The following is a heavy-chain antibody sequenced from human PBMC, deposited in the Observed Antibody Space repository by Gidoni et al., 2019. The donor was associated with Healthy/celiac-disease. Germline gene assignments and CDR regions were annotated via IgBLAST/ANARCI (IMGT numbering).Heavy chain of an antibody. CDR3: ASITMVRGVIVYYYGMDV. CDR1: GGSISSSSYY. J-gene: IGHJ6*02. V-gene: IGHV4-39*07. CDR2: IYYSGST. Sequence: QLQLQESGPGLVKPSETLSLTCTVSGGSISSSSYYWGWIRQPPGKGLEWIGSIYYSGSTYYNPSLKSRVTISVDTSKNQFSLKLSSVTAADTAVYYCASITMVRGVIVYYYGMDVWGQGTTVTVSS. D-gene: IGHD3-10*01.